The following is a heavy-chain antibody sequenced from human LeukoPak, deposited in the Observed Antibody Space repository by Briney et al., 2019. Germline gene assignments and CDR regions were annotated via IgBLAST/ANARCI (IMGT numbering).Heavy chain of an antibody. CDR1: GGSISSYY. V-gene: IGHV4-59*12. Sequence: PSETLSLTCTVSGGSISSYYWSWIRQPPGKGLEWIGYIYYSGSTNYNPSLKSRVTISVDTSKNQFSLKLSSVTAADTAVYYCARGLTTVTGVGVSFAGEYYFDYWGQGTLVTVSS. CDR2: IYYSGST. J-gene: IGHJ4*02. CDR3: ARGLTTVTGVGVSFAGEYYFDY. D-gene: IGHD4-17*01.